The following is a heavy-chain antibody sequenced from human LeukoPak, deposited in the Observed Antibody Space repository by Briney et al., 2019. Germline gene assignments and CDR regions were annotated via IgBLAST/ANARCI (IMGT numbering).Heavy chain of an antibody. Sequence: GPLRLSCAASGFTFSSYAMSWVRQAPGKGLEWVSAISGSGGSTYYADSVKGRFTISRDNSKNTLYLQMNSLRAEDTAVYYCAKSPVLRFLEWSYWGQGTLVTVSS. CDR3: AKSPVLRFLEWSY. CDR1: GFTFSSYA. J-gene: IGHJ4*02. V-gene: IGHV3-23*01. D-gene: IGHD3-3*01. CDR2: ISGSGGST.